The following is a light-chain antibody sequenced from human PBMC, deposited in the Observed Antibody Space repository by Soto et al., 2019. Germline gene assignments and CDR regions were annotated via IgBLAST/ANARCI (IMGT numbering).Light chain of an antibody. CDR3: SSYARNRDVV. J-gene: IGLJ2*01. CDR2: EGS. Sequence: QSALTQPASVSGSPGQSITISCTGTSSDVGSYNLVSWYQQHPGKAPKLMIYEGSKWPSGVSNRFSGSKSGNTASLTISGLQAEDEADYYCSSYARNRDVVFGGGTKLTVL. CDR1: SSDVGSYNL. V-gene: IGLV2-23*01.